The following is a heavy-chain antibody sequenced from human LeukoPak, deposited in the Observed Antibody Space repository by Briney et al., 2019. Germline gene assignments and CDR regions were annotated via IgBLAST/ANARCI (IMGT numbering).Heavy chain of an antibody. CDR1: GYTFTDYY. Sequence: SVKVSCKVSGYTFTDYYMHWVRQAPGQGLEWMGGIIPIFGTANYAQKFQGRVTITADESTSTAYMELSSLRSEDTAVYYCARDHCSSTSCYADYYYGMDVWGQGTTVTVSS. J-gene: IGHJ6*02. CDR3: ARDHCSSTSCYADYYYGMDV. D-gene: IGHD2-2*01. CDR2: IIPIFGTA. V-gene: IGHV1-69*13.